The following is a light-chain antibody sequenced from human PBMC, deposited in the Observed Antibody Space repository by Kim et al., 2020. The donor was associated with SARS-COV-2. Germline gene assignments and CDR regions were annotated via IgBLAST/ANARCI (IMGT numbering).Light chain of an antibody. CDR3: QTWDSITVV. CDR1: KLGEKY. Sequence: SGSPGQTAVIPCSGDKLGEKYACWYQQEPGQSPVLFIYQDTKRPSGSPERFSGSNSGNTATLTISGTQAMDEADYYCQTWDSITVVFGGGTQLTVL. V-gene: IGLV3-1*01. CDR2: QDT. J-gene: IGLJ2*01.